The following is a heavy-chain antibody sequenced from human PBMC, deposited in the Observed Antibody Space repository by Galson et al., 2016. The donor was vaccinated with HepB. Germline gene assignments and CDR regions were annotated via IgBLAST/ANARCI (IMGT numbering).Heavy chain of an antibody. D-gene: IGHD5-24*01. V-gene: IGHV1-69*01. J-gene: IGHJ6*02. CDR3: ARVRDGYNKYYHYGLDV. Sequence: RQAPGQGLEWMGGIIPLYGTTNYAQKFQGRVTITADESTSTAYMELSSLRSEDTAVYYCARVRDGYNKYYHYGLDVWGQGTTVTVSS. CDR2: IIPLYGTT.